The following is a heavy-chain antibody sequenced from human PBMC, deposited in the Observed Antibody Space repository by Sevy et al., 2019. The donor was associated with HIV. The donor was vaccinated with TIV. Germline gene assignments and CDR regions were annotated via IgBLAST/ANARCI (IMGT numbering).Heavy chain of an antibody. CDR1: GDSVNSYY. Sequence: SETLSLTCIVSGDSVNSYYWNWIRQSPGKGMEWIGYIYYIGSTNYNPSLKSRATISLDTSKNQFSLKLTSVSAADTAVYYCARGFLYYFDFWGQGTLVTVSS. V-gene: IGHV4-59*02. CDR2: IYYIGST. CDR3: ARGFLYYFDF. J-gene: IGHJ4*02.